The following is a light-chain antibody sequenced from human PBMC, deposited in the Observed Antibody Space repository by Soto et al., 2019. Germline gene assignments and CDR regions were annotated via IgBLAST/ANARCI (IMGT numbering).Light chain of an antibody. CDR2: EVI. Sequence: QSVLTQVASVSGSPGQSITISCTGTSSVVGTFNLVSWYQQHPGKAPRLMIYEVIKRPSGVSNRFSGSKSGNTASLTISGLQAEDEADYYCCSYAGSSVHVFGTGTKVTVL. J-gene: IGLJ1*01. CDR3: CSYAGSSVHV. V-gene: IGLV2-23*02. CDR1: SSVVGTFNL.